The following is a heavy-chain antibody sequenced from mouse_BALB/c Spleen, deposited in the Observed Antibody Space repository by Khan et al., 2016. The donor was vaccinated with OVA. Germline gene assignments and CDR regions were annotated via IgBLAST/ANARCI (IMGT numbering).Heavy chain of an antibody. D-gene: IGHD1-1*01. V-gene: IGHV1-69*02. CDR1: GYPLTSYW. CDR2: IDPSDIYT. CDR3: VRSFNYGSSTWFAY. J-gene: IGHJ3*01. Sequence: QVQLQQSGAELVKPGASVKLSCKASGYPLTSYWLHWVKQRPGQGLEWIGEIDPSDIYTNYNQKFKGKATVTVDKSSSTTYMQLSSLTSEDSAVYDCVRSFNYGSSTWFAYWGQGTLVTVSA.